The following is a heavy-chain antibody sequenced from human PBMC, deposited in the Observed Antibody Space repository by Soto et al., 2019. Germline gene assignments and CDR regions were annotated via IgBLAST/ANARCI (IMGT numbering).Heavy chain of an antibody. CDR1: GFTFTSSA. D-gene: IGHD6-13*01. V-gene: IGHV1-58*01. J-gene: IGHJ4*02. Sequence: SVKVSCKASGFTFTSSAVQWVRQARGQRLEWIGWIVVGSGNTNYAQKFQERVTITRDMSTSTAYMGLSSLRSEDTAVYYCAAGGGSSWSPYYFDYWGQGTLV. CDR2: IVVGSGNT. CDR3: AAGGGSSWSPYYFDY.